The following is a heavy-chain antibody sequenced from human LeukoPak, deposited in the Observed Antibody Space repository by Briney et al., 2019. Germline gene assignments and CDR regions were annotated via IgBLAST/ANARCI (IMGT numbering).Heavy chain of an antibody. Sequence: SQTLSLTSTLSGGSISSGDYYWSWIRQPPGKGLEWIGYIYYSGSTYYNPSLKSRVTISVDTSKNQFSLKLSSVTAADTAVYYCARAGAYCSSTSCYGQNWFDPWGQGTLVTVSS. CDR2: IYYSGST. D-gene: IGHD2-2*01. V-gene: IGHV4-30-4*08. CDR1: GGSISSGDYY. J-gene: IGHJ5*02. CDR3: ARAGAYCSSTSCYGQNWFDP.